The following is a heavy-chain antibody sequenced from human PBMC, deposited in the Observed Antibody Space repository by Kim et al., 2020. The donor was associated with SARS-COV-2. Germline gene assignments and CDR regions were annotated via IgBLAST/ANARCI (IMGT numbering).Heavy chain of an antibody. Sequence: SSRKFKGRVTMTRKNSISTAYMELSSLRFEDTAVYYCARVATIFGVVLGYWGQGTLVTVSS. V-gene: IGHV1-8*01. J-gene: IGHJ4*02. CDR3: ARVATIFGVVLGY. D-gene: IGHD3-3*01.